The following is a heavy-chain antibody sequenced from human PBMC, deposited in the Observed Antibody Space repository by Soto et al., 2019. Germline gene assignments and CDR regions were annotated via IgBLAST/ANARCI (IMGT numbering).Heavy chain of an antibody. J-gene: IGHJ4*02. CDR1: GYPFTSYG. CDR3: ARDLGTNPYYFDY. Sequence: ASVKVSCKASGYPFTSYGINWVRQAPGQGLEWMGWISAYNDNTKYAQKFQGRVTVTTDTSTSTAYMQLRSLRSDDTAVYYCARDLGTNPYYFDYWGQGTRVTGSA. V-gene: IGHV1-18*04. CDR2: ISAYNDNT.